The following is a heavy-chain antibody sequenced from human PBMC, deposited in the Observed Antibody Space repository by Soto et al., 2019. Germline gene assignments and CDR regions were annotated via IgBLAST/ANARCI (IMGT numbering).Heavy chain of an antibody. V-gene: IGHV4-34*01. CDR2: INHSGST. CDR3: ARANSRITIFGVVIAPNNRNWFDP. J-gene: IGHJ5*02. Sequence: SETLSLTCAVSGGSFSGYYWSWIRQPPGKGLEWIGEINHSGSTNYNPSLKSRVTISVDTSKNQFSLKLSSVTAADTAVYYCARANSRITIFGVVIAPNNRNWFDPWGQGTQVTVSS. D-gene: IGHD3-3*01. CDR1: GGSFSGYY.